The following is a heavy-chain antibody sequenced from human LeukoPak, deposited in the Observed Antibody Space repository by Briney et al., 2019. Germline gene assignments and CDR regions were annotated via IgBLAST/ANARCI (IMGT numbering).Heavy chain of an antibody. CDR3: ARHNYDFWSGYYTGFDY. CDR1: GFTFSSYA. Sequence: PGGSLRLSCAASGFTFSSYAMSWVRQAPGKGLEWVSAISGSGGSTYYADSVKGRFTISRDNSKNTLYLQMNSLRAEDTAVYYCARHNYDFWSGYYTGFDYWGQGTLVTVSS. J-gene: IGHJ4*02. CDR2: ISGSGGST. D-gene: IGHD3-3*01. V-gene: IGHV3-23*01.